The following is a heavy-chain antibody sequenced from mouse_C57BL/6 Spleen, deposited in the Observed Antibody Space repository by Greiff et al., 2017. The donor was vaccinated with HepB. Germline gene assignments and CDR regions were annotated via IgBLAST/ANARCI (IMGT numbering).Heavy chain of an antibody. D-gene: IGHD1-1*01. CDR1: GFTFSDYG. Sequence: EVMLVESGGGLVKPGGSLKLSCAASGFTFSDYGMHWVRQAPEKGLEWVAYISSGSSTIYYADTVKGRFTISRDNAKNTLFLQMTSLRSEDTAMYYCARQYYGSSSWYFDVWGTGTTVTVSS. J-gene: IGHJ1*03. V-gene: IGHV5-17*01. CDR2: ISSGSSTI. CDR3: ARQYYGSSSWYFDV.